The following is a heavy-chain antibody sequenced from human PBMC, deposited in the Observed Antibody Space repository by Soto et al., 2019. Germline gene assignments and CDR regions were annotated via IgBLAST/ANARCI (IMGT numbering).Heavy chain of an antibody. CDR1: GFSLSNTGMG. Sequence: QVTLKESGPVLVKPTETLTLTCTVSGFSLSNTGMGVSWIRQPPGKALEWLAHIFSNDEKRFSTSLKSRITISKDTSKSQVVLIMTNMVPVDTATYYCARTEDGGRSKTPAGWFDSWGQGTLVTVSS. V-gene: IGHV2-26*01. D-gene: IGHD2-15*01. CDR2: IFSNDEK. CDR3: ARTEDGGRSKTPAGWFDS. J-gene: IGHJ5*01.